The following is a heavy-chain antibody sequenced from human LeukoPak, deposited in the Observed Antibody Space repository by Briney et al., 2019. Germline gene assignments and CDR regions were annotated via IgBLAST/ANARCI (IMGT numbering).Heavy chain of an antibody. J-gene: IGHJ6*02. CDR3: ARDLFSMIVVVPGARGMDV. Sequence: GGSLRLSCAASGFTVSSNYMSWVRQAPGKGLEWVSSISSSSSYIYYADSVKGRFTISRDNAKNSLYLQMNSLRAEDTAVYYCARDLFSMIVVVPGARGMDVWGQGTTVTVSS. CDR2: ISSSSSYI. V-gene: IGHV3-21*01. D-gene: IGHD3-22*01. CDR1: GFTVSSNY.